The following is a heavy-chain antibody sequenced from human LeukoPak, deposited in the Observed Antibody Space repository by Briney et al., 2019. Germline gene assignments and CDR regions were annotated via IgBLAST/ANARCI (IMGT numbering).Heavy chain of an antibody. CDR2: ISGSGGST. CDR1: GFTFSSYA. V-gene: IGHV3-23*01. CDR3: AKDMRFDWTPYYFDY. J-gene: IGHJ4*02. Sequence: GGSLRLSCAASGFTFSSYAMSWVRQAPGKGLEWVSAISGSGGSTYYADSVKGRFTISRDNSKNTLYLQMNSLRAEDTAVYYCAKDMRFDWTPYYFDYWGRGTLVTVSS. D-gene: IGHD3-9*01.